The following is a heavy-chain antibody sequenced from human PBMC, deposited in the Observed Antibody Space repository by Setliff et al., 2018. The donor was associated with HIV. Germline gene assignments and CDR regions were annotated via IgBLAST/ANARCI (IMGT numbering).Heavy chain of an antibody. CDR3: ARGRDASTWYLSHFYSYYYLDV. D-gene: IGHD6-13*01. CDR1: GGPLSGYF. V-gene: IGHV4-34*01. J-gene: IGHJ6*03. Sequence: SETLSLTCTVSGGPLSGYFWTWIRQTPDKGLERIGDINHSGTTNYNLSLKSRTTLSLDTSKNQLSLKLTSVVAADTGLYFCARGRDASTWYLSHFYSYYYLDVWGNGTTVTVSS. CDR2: INHSGTT.